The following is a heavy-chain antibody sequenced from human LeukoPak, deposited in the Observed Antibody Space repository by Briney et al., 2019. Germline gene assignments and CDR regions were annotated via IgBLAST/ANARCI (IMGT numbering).Heavy chain of an antibody. V-gene: IGHV3-30*18. J-gene: IGHJ4*02. D-gene: IGHD6-13*01. Sequence: GTSLRLSCAASGFLLTDHGMHWVRQAPGKGLEWLSMISYDESDKFYADSVRGRFTISRDTSRNTLYLQMYSLRVEDTAVYFCAKDRSNTWSFDSWGQGTLVTVSS. CDR2: ISYDESDK. CDR1: GFLLTDHG. CDR3: AKDRSNTWSFDS.